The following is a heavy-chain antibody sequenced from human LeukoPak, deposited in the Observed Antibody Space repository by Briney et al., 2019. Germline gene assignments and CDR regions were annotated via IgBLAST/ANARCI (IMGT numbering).Heavy chain of an antibody. CDR3: ARDFLTLDSSLEIPLDAFDI. Sequence: VASVKVSCKASGYTFTSYGISWVRQAPGQGLEWMGWISAYNGNTNYAQKLQGRVTMTTDTSTSTAYMELRSLRSDDTAVYYCARDFLTLDSSLEIPLDAFDIWGQGTMVTVSS. V-gene: IGHV1-18*01. D-gene: IGHD3-9*01. CDR1: GYTFTSYG. J-gene: IGHJ3*02. CDR2: ISAYNGNT.